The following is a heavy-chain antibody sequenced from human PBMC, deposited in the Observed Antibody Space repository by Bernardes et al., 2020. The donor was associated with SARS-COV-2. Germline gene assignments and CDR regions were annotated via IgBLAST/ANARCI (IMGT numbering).Heavy chain of an antibody. J-gene: IGHJ4*02. CDR1: VFTFSSYD. CDR3: ARGSERSNGYSGYGVDY. Sequence: GSLRLSCAASVFTFSSYDMHWVRQATGKGLEWVSAIGTAGDTYYPGSVKGRFTISRENAKNSLYLQMNSLRAGDTAVYYCARGSERSNGYSGYGVDYWGQGTLVTVSS. D-gene: IGHD5-12*01. V-gene: IGHV3-13*01. CDR2: IGTAGDT.